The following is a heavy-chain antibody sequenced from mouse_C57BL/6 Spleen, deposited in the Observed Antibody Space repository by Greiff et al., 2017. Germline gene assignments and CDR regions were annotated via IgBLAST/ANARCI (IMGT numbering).Heavy chain of an antibody. CDR1: GFTFSSYA. CDR2: ISDGGSYT. V-gene: IGHV5-4*01. J-gene: IGHJ4*01. CDR3: ARDRWLLNAMDY. Sequence: DVKLVESGGGLVKPGGSLKLSCAASGFTFSSYAMSWVRQTPEKRLEWVATISDGGSYTYYPDNVKGRFTISRDNAKNNLYLHMSHLKSEDTAMYYCARDRWLLNAMDYWGQGTSVTVSS. D-gene: IGHD2-3*01.